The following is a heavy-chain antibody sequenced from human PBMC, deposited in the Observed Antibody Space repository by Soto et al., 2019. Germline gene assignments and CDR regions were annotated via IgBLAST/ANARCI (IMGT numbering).Heavy chain of an antibody. CDR2: IIPIFGTA. CDR3: ARDPTNWNYDASDY. Sequence: QVQLVQSGAEVKKPGSWVKFSGKPSGGPLSSFAISGVRQAPGQGLEWMGGIIPIFGTANYAQKFQGRVTITADKSTSTAYMELSSLRSEDTAVYYCARDPTNWNYDASDYWGQGTLVTVSS. J-gene: IGHJ4*02. V-gene: IGHV1-69*06. D-gene: IGHD1-7*01. CDR1: GGPLSSFA.